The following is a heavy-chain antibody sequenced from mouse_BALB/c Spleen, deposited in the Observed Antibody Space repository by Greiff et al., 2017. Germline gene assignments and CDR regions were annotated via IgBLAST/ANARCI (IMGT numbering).Heavy chain of an antibody. D-gene: IGHD1-2*01. V-gene: IGHV10-3*03. Sequence: EVKLVESGGGLVQPKGSLKLSCAASGFTFNTYAMHWVCQAPGKGLEWVARIRSKSNNYATYYADSVKDRFTISRDDSQSMLYLQMNNLKTEDTAMYYCVREGNYGYVGAMDYWGQGTSVTVSS. CDR1: GFTFNTYA. CDR2: IRSKSNNYAT. CDR3: VREGNYGYVGAMDY. J-gene: IGHJ4*01.